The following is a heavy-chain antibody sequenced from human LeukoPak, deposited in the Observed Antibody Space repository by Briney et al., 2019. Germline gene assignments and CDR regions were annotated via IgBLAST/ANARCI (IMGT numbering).Heavy chain of an antibody. D-gene: IGHD3-22*01. CDR2: INWNCGST. CDR1: GFTFDDYD. CDR3: AREGYDGESDY. V-gene: IGHV3-20*04. Sequence: RSGGPLRLSCAASGFTFDDYDMNWVRQAPGKGLEWVSGINWNCGSTGYADSVKGRFTISRDNAKNSLYLQMTSLRGEDTALYYCAREGYDGESDYWGQGTLVTVSS. J-gene: IGHJ4*02.